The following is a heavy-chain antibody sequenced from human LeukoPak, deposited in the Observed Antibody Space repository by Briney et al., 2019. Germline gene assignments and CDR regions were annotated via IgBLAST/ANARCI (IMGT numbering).Heavy chain of an antibody. V-gene: IGHV3-23*01. CDR3: AKGVSGYYQYNWFDP. D-gene: IGHD3-22*01. CDR1: GFTFSSYA. CDR2: ISGSGGST. J-gene: IGHJ5*02. Sequence: GGYLRLSCAASGFTFSSYAMSWVRQAPGKGLEWVSAISGSGGSTYYADSVKGRFTISRDNSKNTLYLQMNSLRAEDTAVYYCAKGVSGYYQYNWFDPWGQGTLVTVSS.